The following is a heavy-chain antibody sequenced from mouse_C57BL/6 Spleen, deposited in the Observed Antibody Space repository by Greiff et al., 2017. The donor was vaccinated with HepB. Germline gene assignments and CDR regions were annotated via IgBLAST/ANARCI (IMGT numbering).Heavy chain of an antibody. CDR3: ARSRGNGGVDY. Sequence: VQLQQPGAELVRPGSSVKLSCKASGYTFTSYWMHWVKQRPIQGLEWIGNIDPSDSETHYNQKFKDKATLTVDKSSSTAYMQLSSLTSEDSAVYYCARSRGNGGVDYWGQGTTLTVSS. V-gene: IGHV1-52*01. CDR2: IDPSDSET. J-gene: IGHJ2*01. CDR1: GYTFTSYW. D-gene: IGHD2-1*01.